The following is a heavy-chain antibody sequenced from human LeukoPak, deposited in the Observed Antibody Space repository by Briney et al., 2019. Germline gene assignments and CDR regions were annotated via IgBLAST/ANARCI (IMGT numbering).Heavy chain of an antibody. D-gene: IGHD6-6*01. CDR3: AKFTGSSSSSDY. Sequence: PGGSLRLSCAASGFTFSGSAMHWVRQAPGKGLEWVAVISYDGSNKYYADSVKGRFTISRDNSKNTLYLQMNSLRAEDTAVYYCAKFTGSSSSSDYWGQGTLVTVSS. CDR1: GFTFSGSA. CDR2: ISYDGSNK. J-gene: IGHJ4*02. V-gene: IGHV3-30*18.